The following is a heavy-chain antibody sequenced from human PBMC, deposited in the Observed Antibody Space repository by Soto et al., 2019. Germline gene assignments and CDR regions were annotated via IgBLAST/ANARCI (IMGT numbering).Heavy chain of an antibody. Sequence: GGSLRLSCAASGFTLSSYGMHWVRQAPGKGLEWVAVISYDGSNKYYADSVKGRFTISRDNSKNTLYLQMNSLRAEDTAVYYWANILQLWDYAYYYYGMAVWRQGTTVTVS. CDR2: ISYDGSNK. J-gene: IGHJ6*01. D-gene: IGHD2-21*01. V-gene: IGHV3-30*18. CDR1: GFTLSSYG. CDR3: ANILQLWDYAYYYYGMAV.